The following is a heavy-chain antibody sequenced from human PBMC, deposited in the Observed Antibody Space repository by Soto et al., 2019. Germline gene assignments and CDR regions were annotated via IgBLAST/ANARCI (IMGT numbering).Heavy chain of an antibody. CDR3: AREGTYYYGSGVDP. J-gene: IGHJ5*02. Sequence: GASVKVSCKASGYTFTGYYMHWVRQAPGQGLEWMGWISAYNGNTNYAQKLQGRVTMTTDTSTSTAYMELRSLRSDDTAVYYCAREGTYYYGSGVDPWGQGTLVTVS. V-gene: IGHV1-18*04. D-gene: IGHD3-10*01. CDR2: ISAYNGNT. CDR1: GYTFTGYY.